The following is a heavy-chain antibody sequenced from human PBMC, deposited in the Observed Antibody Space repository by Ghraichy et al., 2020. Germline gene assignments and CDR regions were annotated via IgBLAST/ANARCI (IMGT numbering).Heavy chain of an antibody. CDR2: ISSNGVTT. Sequence: GGSLRLSCSASGFTFSSYNMYWVRQAPGKGLEYVSGISSNGVTTYYADSVKGRFTVSRDNSKNTLYFQMSSLRPEDTAVYYCVRRTEDYIWGSLRPFDYWGQGPLVTVSS. CDR3: VRRTEDYIWGSLRPFDY. CDR1: GFTFSSYN. V-gene: IGHV3-64D*06. D-gene: IGHD3-16*01. J-gene: IGHJ4*02.